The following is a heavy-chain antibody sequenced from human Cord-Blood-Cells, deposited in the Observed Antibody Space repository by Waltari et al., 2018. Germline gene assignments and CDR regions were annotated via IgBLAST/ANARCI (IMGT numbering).Heavy chain of an antibody. V-gene: IGHV3-7*01. CDR1: GFTFSSYW. J-gene: IGHJ4*02. CDR2: IKEDGSEK. CDR3: ARDLSGSYDY. D-gene: IGHD1-26*01. Sequence: EVQLVESGGGLVQPGGSLRLSCAASGFTFSSYWMSWVRQAPGEGREWGANIKEDGSEKYYVESGKGRFHISRDNAKNSLYLQMNSLRAEDTAVYYCARDLSGSYDYWGQGTLVTVSS.